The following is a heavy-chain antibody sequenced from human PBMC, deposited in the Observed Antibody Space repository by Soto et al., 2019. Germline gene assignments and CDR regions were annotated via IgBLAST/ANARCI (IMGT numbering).Heavy chain of an antibody. D-gene: IGHD3-10*02. CDR3: ARRPGRGGSMYYFDY. Sequence: SETLSLTCVVSGYSITSGYFWAWIRQPPGKQLEWIGSIYHYGNTYYNPSLKSRVTVSVDTFNNRFSLQLNSVTAADTAVYYCARRPGRGGSMYYFDYWGQGHMVTVSS. CDR1: GYSITSGYF. CDR2: IYHYGNT. J-gene: IGHJ4*02. V-gene: IGHV4-38-2*01.